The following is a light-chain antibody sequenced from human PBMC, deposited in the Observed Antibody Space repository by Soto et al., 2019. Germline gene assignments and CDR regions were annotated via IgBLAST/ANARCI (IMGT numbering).Light chain of an antibody. Sequence: ESVSTPSPGKLLPSPSATATHSCTASQSVSSSYLAWYQQKPGQAPRLLIYGASSRATGIPDRFSGSGSGTDFTLTISRLEPEDFAVYYCQQYGSSTGTFGQGTRVDI. CDR1: QSVSSSY. CDR3: QQYGSSTGT. CDR2: GAS. J-gene: IGKJ1*01. V-gene: IGKV3-20*01.